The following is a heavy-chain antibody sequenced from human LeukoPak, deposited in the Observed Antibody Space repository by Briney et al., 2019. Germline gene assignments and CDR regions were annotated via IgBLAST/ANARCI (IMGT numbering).Heavy chain of an antibody. J-gene: IGHJ4*02. CDR2: INSDGSST. CDR1: GFTFSSYW. Sequence: PGGSLRLSCAASGFTFSSYWMHWVRQAPGKGLVWVSRINSDGSSTSYADSVKGRFTISRDNAKNTLYLQMNSLRAEDTAVYYCATSTYCSGGSCYSRTFQYWGQGTLVTVSS. CDR3: ATSTYCSGGSCYSRTFQY. D-gene: IGHD2-15*01. V-gene: IGHV3-74*01.